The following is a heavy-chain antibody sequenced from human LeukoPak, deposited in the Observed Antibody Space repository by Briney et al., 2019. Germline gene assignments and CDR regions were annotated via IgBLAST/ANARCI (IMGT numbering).Heavy chain of an antibody. Sequence: GGSLRLSCTASGFTFSSYAITWVRQAPGKGLEWVSAMGGSGDSPKYADSVKGRFTMSRDSSKNMVYLQMNSLRPEDTAVYYCARDWSADYWGQGTLVTVSS. CDR1: GFTFSSYA. CDR2: MGGSGDSP. CDR3: ARDWSADY. J-gene: IGHJ4*02. V-gene: IGHV3-23*01.